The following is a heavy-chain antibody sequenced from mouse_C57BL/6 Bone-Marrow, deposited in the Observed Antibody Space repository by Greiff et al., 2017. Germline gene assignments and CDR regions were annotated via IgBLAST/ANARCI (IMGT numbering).Heavy chain of an antibody. CDR1: GYTFTSYW. D-gene: IGHD1-1*01. CDR2: LTPSSGST. CDR3: ARPLYDGSGVCDY. Sequence: VQLQQSGAELAKPGASVKLSCKASGYTFTSYWMHWVNQRPGQGLEWIGYLTPSSGSTKYNQKFQDKATLTADKSSSTAYMQLSSLTYEDSAVYYCARPLYDGSGVCDYWGQGTTLTVAA. J-gene: IGHJ2*01. V-gene: IGHV1-7*01.